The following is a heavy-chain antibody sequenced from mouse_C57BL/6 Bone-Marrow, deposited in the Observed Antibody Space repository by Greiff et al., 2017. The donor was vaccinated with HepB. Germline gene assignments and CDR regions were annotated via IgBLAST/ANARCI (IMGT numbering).Heavy chain of an antibody. CDR2: INPGSGGT. J-gene: IGHJ3*01. CDR1: GYAFTNYL. Sequence: VQVVESGAELVRPGTSVKVSCKASGYAFTNYLIEWVKQRPGQGLEWIGVINPGSGGTNYNEKFKGKATLTADKSSSTAYMQLSSLTSEDSAVYFCARSGFYSNYEAWFAYWGQGTLVTVSA. CDR3: ARSGFYSNYEAWFAY. D-gene: IGHD2-5*01. V-gene: IGHV1-54*01.